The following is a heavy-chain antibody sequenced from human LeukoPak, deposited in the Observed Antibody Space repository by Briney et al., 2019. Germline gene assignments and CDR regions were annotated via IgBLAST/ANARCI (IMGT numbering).Heavy chain of an antibody. CDR1: GGSISGYY. CDR2: ISYSGNS. J-gene: IGHJ4*02. V-gene: IGHV4-59*12. D-gene: IGHD6-19*01. CDR3: ARGYYSSGWYLVY. Sequence: SETLSLTCNVSGGSISGYYWSWIRQPPGKTLEWIGYISYSGNSNYNPSLESRVTISVVTSKIQFSLKLSSLTAADPAVYYCARGYYSSGWYLVYWGQGTLVTVSS.